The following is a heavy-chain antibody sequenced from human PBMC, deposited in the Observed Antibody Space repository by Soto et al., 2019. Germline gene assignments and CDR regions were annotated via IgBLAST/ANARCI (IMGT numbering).Heavy chain of an antibody. CDR1: GITFSSYW. V-gene: IGHV3-74*02. D-gene: IGHD5-12*01. Sequence: EVQLEESGGDLVQPGGSLRLSCAASGITFSSYWMHWDRQAPGKGLVWVSRVKTDGSTYYADSVKGRFTIFRDNAKNTLYLQMNSLTVEDTAVYYCARGIRGHYAFDVWGQGTMVTVSS. CDR3: ARGIRGHYAFDV. CDR2: VKTDGST. J-gene: IGHJ3*01.